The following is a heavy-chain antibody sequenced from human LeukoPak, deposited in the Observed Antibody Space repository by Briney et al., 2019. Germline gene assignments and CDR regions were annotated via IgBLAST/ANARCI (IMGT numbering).Heavy chain of an antibody. CDR1: GYTFTSYG. D-gene: IGHD5-18*01. CDR3: ARDDPDTAMVN. J-gene: IGHJ4*02. CDR2: ISAYNGNT. V-gene: IGHV1-18*04. Sequence: ASVKVSCKASGYTFTSYGISWVRQAPGHGLEWMGWISAYNGNTHYAQKLQGRVTMTTDTSTSTAHMELRSLRSDDTAMYYCARDDPDTAMVNWGQGTLVTVSS.